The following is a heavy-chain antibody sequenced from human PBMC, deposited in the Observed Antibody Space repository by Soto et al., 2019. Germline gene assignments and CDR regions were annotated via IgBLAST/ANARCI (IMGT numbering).Heavy chain of an antibody. Sequence: ASVKVSCKAYGYSFSNSYVVWVRQAPGQGLEWMGVINPAGGSTSYAQKFQDRATMTRDMSTSTVYLDLISLRSEDTAVFYCGRVYGTHYDPLTGLWGGHFDFWGQGTQVTVSS. V-gene: IGHV1-46*03. J-gene: IGHJ4*02. CDR2: INPAGGST. CDR3: GRVYGTHYDPLTGLWGGHFDF. D-gene: IGHD3-9*01. CDR1: GYSFSNSY.